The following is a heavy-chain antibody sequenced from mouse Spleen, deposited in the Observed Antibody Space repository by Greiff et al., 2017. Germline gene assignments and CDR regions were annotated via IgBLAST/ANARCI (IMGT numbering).Heavy chain of an antibody. CDR1: GFNIKDDY. J-gene: IGHJ3*01. D-gene: IGHD4-1*01. CDR3: TFPWDGRAWFAY. Sequence: VQLQQSGAELVRPGASVKLSCTASGFNIKDDYMHWVKQRPEQGLEWIGWIDPENGDTEYASKFQGKATITADTSSNTAYLQLSSLTSEDTAVYYCTFPWDGRAWFAYWGQGTLVTVSA. V-gene: IGHV14-4*01. CDR2: IDPENGDT.